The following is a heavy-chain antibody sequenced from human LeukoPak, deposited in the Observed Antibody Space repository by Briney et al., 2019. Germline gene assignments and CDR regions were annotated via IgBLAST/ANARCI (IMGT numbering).Heavy chain of an antibody. CDR1: GGSISSSSYY. D-gene: IGHD6-13*01. Sequence: SETLSLTCTVSGGSISSSSYYWGWIRQPPGKGLEWIGSIYYSGSTYYNPSLKSRVTISVDTSKNQFSLKLSSVTAADTAVYYCARGKRGYSSSWYEYWGQGTLVTVSS. CDR2: IYYSGST. J-gene: IGHJ4*02. CDR3: ARGKRGYSSSWYEY. V-gene: IGHV4-39*01.